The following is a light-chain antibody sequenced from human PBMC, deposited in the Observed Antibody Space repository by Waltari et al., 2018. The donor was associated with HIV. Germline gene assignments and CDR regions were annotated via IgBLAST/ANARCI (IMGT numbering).Light chain of an antibody. J-gene: IGLJ2*01. CDR2: SNN. CDR1: SSNIGRDT. V-gene: IGLV1-44*01. CDR3: AAWDDSLNVV. Sequence: QSVLTQPPSASGTPGPRVTISCSGSSSNIGRDTVNWYQQLPGTAPKLPIYSNNQRPSGVPDRFSGSKSGTSASLAISGLQSEDEADYYCAAWDDSLNVVFGGGTKLTVL.